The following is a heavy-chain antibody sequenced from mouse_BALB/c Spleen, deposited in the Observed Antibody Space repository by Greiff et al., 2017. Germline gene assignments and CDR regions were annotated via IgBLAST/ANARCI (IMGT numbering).Heavy chain of an antibody. D-gene: IGHD2-10*02. Sequence: VQGVESGPGLVAPSQSLSITCTVSGFSLTGYGVNWVRQPPGKGLEWLGMIWGDGSTDYNSALKSRLSISKDNSKSQVFLKMNSLQTDDTARYYCAREYGNYFPMAMDYWGQGTSVTVSS. J-gene: IGHJ4*01. V-gene: IGHV2-6-7*01. CDR1: GFSLTGYG. CDR2: IWGDGST. CDR3: AREYGNYFPMAMDY.